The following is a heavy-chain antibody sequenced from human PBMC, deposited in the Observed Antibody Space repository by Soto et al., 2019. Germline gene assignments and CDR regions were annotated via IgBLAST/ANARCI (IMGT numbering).Heavy chain of an antibody. J-gene: IGHJ5*02. CDR2: IYYSGST. Sequence: PSETLSLTCTVSGGSISSGGYYWSWIRQHPGKGLEWIGYIYYSGSTYYNPSLKSRVTISVDTSKNQFSLKLSSVTAADTAVYYCARDHSSSWYSRGHGWFDPWGQGTLVTVSS. D-gene: IGHD6-13*01. V-gene: IGHV4-31*03. CDR1: GGSISSGGYY. CDR3: ARDHSSSWYSRGHGWFDP.